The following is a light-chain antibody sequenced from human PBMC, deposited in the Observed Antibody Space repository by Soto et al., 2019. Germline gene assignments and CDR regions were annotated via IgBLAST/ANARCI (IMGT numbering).Light chain of an antibody. V-gene: IGKV3-20*01. CDR1: EPIRNTC. CDR3: HQYAESPLT. J-gene: IGKJ4*01. CDR2: GAS. Sequence: PGERATLSCRTSEPIRNTCVAWYNQKPGQAPRLLIYGASSRAIGIPDRFSGSGSGTDFTLTISRLEPEDFALYYCHQYAESPLTFGGGTKVEIK.